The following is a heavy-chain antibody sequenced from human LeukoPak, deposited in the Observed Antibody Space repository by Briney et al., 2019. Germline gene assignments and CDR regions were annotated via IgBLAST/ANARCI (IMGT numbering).Heavy chain of an antibody. D-gene: IGHD2-21*01. J-gene: IGHJ4*02. V-gene: IGHV4-34*01. CDR2: INHSGST. CDR1: DGSLSGYY. Sequence: SETLSLTCAVYDGSLSGYYWNWFRQPPGKRLEWIGEINHSGSTNYNPSLKSRVTISSDASKNHFSLMLRSVTGADTAVYYCARGPYGFDYWGQGTLVTVSS. CDR3: ARGPYGFDY.